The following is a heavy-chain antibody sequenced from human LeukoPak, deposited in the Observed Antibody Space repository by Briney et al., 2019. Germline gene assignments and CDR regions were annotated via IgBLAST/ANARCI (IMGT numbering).Heavy chain of an antibody. V-gene: IGHV3-23*01. CDR3: AKDRALSGWELYFDY. D-gene: IGHD1-26*01. Sequence: GGSLRISCAAPAFTFSSSAVSWGRQTPGKGRDWVSPVSGSGAATYYAYSVNGRFTPSRDNAKNTLYLQMNSLRAEYTAVYYCAKDRALSGWELYFDYWGQGTLVTVSS. CDR2: VSGSGAAT. CDR1: AFTFSSSA. J-gene: IGHJ4*02.